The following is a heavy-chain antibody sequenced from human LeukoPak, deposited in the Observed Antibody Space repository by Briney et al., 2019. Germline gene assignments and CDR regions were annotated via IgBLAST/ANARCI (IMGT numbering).Heavy chain of an antibody. Sequence: SVKVSCKASGGTFSSYAISWVRQAPGQGPEWMGGIIPIFGTANYAQKFQGRVTITADESTSTAYMELSSLRSEDTAVYYCARVGTHSGSFRNPLGAFDIWGQGTMVTVSS. D-gene: IGHD1-26*01. J-gene: IGHJ3*02. CDR3: ARVGTHSGSFRNPLGAFDI. V-gene: IGHV1-69*01. CDR2: IIPIFGTA. CDR1: GGTFSSYA.